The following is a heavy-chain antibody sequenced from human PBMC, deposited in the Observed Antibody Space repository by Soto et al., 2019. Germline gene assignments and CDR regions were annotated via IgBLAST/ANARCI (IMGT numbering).Heavy chain of an antibody. CDR3: ARNPRAVAAMHMDV. Sequence: ASVKVSCKASGYTFTSYGISWVRQAPGQGLEWMGWISAYNGNTNYAQKLQGRVTMTTDTSTSTAYMELRSLRSEDTAVYYCARNPRAVAAMHMDVWGKGTMVTVSS. J-gene: IGHJ6*03. CDR1: GYTFTSYG. D-gene: IGHD6-19*01. V-gene: IGHV1-18*01. CDR2: ISAYNGNT.